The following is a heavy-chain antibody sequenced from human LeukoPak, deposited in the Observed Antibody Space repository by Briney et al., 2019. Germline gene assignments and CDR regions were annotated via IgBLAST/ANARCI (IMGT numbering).Heavy chain of an antibody. CDR2: MNPNSGNT. CDR3: ALLYYYDSSGYYYVGWFDP. D-gene: IGHD3-22*01. CDR1: GYTFTSYD. J-gene: IGHJ5*02. Sequence: ASVKVSSKAPGYTFTSYDINWVRQATGQGLEWMGWMNPNSGNTGYAQKFQGRVTMTRNTSISTAYMELSSLRSEDTAVYYCALLYYYDSSGYYYVGWFDPWGQGTLVTVSS. V-gene: IGHV1-8*01.